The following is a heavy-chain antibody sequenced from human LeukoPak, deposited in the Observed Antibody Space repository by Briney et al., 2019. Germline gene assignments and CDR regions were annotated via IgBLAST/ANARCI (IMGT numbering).Heavy chain of an antibody. CDR2: ISSSSSYI. J-gene: IGHJ4*02. V-gene: IGHV3-21*01. D-gene: IGHD2-15*01. CDR3: ARATPCSGGSCKLDY. Sequence: GGSLRLSCAASGFTFSSYSMNWVRQAPGKGLEWVSSISSSSSYIYYADSVKGRFTISRDNAKSSLYLQMNSLRAEDTAVYYCARATPCSGGSCKLDYWGQGTLVTVSS. CDR1: GFTFSSYS.